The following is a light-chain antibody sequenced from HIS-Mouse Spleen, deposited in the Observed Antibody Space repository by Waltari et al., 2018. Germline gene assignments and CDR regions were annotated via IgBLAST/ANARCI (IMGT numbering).Light chain of an antibody. Sequence: DIVMTQSPDSLAVSLGERATINCKSSQSVLYSSNNKTYLAWYQQKPGQPPKLLIYWASTLESGVPDRFSGSGSGTDFTLTISSLQAEDVAVYYCQQYYSTPITFGQGTRLEIK. V-gene: IGKV4-1*01. CDR3: QQYYSTPIT. J-gene: IGKJ5*01. CDR2: WAS. CDR1: QSVLYSSNNKTY.